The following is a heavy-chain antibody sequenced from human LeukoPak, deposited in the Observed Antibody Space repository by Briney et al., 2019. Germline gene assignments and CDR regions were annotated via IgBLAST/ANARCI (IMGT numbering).Heavy chain of an antibody. CDR1: GGSISSYY. Sequence: SETLSLTCTVSGGSISSYYWSWIRQPPGKGLGWIGYIYYSGSTNYNPSLKSRVTISVDTSKNQFSLKLSSVTAADTAVYYCARGGGSGSYYYYYGMDVWGQGTTVTVSS. V-gene: IGHV4-59*01. CDR3: ARGGGSGSYYYYYGMDV. J-gene: IGHJ6*02. CDR2: IYYSGST. D-gene: IGHD1-26*01.